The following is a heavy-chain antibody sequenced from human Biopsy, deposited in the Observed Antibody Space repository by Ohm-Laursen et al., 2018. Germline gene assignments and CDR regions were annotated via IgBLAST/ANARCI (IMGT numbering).Heavy chain of an antibody. D-gene: IGHD3-10*01. CDR1: GYTFTSYY. CDR2: INPSGGST. V-gene: IGHV1-46*01. CDR3: ARDTLMAQHLVPGENWFDP. Sequence: ASVKVSCKASGYTFTSYYMHWVRQAPGQGLEWMGIINPSGGSTTYAQKFQGRVTMTTDTSTSTAYMELTSLTSDDTAVYYCARDTLMAQHLVPGENWFDPWGQGTLVTVSS. J-gene: IGHJ5*02.